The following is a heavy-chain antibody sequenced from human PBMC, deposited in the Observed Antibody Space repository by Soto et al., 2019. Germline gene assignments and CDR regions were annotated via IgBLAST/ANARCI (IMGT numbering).Heavy chain of an antibody. CDR1: GYTFTSNY. CDR3: ARGPSWGYSSVWFDP. J-gene: IGHJ5*02. D-gene: IGHD5-18*01. V-gene: IGHV1-8*02. Sequence: ASVKVSCKASGYTFTSNYMHWVRQAPGQGLEWMGWMNPNSGNTGYAQKFQGRVTMTRNTSISTAYMELSSLRSEDTAVYYCARGPSWGYSSVWFDPWGQGTLVTVSS. CDR2: MNPNSGNT.